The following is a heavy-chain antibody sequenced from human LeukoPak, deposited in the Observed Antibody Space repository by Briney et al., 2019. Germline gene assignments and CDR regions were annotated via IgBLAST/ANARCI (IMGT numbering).Heavy chain of an antibody. CDR3: TRGGPYYYGSGSYRVY. D-gene: IGHD3-10*01. CDR2: IIPNSGGT. CDR1: GYTFTGYY. V-gene: IGHV1-2*02. Sequence: GASVKVSCKASGYTFTGYYMHWVRQAPGQGLEWMGWIIPNSGGTNFAQKFQGRVTMTRDTSISTAYMELSRLRSGDTAVYYCTRGGPYYYGSGSYRVYWGQGTLVTVSS. J-gene: IGHJ4*02.